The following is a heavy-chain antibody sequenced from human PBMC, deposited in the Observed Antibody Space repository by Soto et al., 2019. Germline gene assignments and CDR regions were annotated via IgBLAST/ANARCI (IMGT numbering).Heavy chain of an antibody. CDR2: IYHTGST. CDR3: ARVYGDYLDF. J-gene: IGHJ4*02. V-gene: IGHV4-4*02. Sequence: SETLSLTCAVSIGSITSTNWWTWVRQPPGKELEWLGEIYHTGSTNYNPSLKSRVTISVDTSKNQFSLKLSSVTAADTAVYYCARVYGDYLDFWGQGTLVTVSS. CDR1: IGSITSTNW. D-gene: IGHD4-17*01.